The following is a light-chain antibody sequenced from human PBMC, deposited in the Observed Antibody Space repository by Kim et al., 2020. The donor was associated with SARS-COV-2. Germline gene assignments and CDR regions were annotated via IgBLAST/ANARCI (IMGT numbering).Light chain of an antibody. J-gene: IGKJ5*01. CDR1: QSISTC. V-gene: IGKV3-20*01. Sequence: LSPGERATLACRASQSISTCLAWYQQKPGQAPRLLIHGASSRTTGIPDRFSGSGSGTDFTLTISRLEPEDFAVYYCQQYGNSPSTFGQGTRLEIK. CDR3: QQYGNSPST. CDR2: GAS.